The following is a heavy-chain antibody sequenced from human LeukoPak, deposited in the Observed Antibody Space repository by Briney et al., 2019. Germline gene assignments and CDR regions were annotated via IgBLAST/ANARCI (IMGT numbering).Heavy chain of an antibody. CDR1: GFTFDDYA. V-gene: IGHV3-9*03. Sequence: GGSLRLSCAASGFTFDDYAMHSVRHAPGKGLEWVSGISWNSGSIGYADSVKGRFTISRDNAKNSLYLQMNSLRAEDMAVYYCTRDFDWFRNQFDYWGQGTLVTVSS. J-gene: IGHJ4*02. CDR2: ISWNSGSI. D-gene: IGHD3-9*01. CDR3: TRDFDWFRNQFDY.